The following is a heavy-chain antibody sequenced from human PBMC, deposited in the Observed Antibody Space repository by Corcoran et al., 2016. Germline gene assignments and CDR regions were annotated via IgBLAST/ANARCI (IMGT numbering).Heavy chain of an antibody. CDR3: ARDWSVGAPKNWCDP. J-gene: IGHJ5*02. V-gene: IGHV3-33*01. Sequence: QVQLVESGGGVVQPGRSLRLSCAASGFTFRSYGMHWVRQAPGTGLEWVAVLGYDGSNTYYADAVKGRFPISRDNSKNTLYLTLNSLRAEETAGYYCARDWSVGAPKNWCDPWGQGTLVTVSS. CDR1: GFTFRSYG. D-gene: IGHD1-26*01. CDR2: LGYDGSNT.